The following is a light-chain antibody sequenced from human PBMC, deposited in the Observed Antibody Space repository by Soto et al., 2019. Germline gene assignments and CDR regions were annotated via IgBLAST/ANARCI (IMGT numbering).Light chain of an antibody. J-gene: IGKJ1*01. V-gene: IGKV3-20*01. Sequence: EIVLTQSPGTLSLSPGERATLSCRASQSVSSSYLAWYQHKPGQAPRLLIYGASIRATGIPDRFSGSGSGTDFTLTISRLEPEDFAVFYCQQYGRSRTFGQGTKVDI. CDR3: QQYGRSRT. CDR2: GAS. CDR1: QSVSSSY.